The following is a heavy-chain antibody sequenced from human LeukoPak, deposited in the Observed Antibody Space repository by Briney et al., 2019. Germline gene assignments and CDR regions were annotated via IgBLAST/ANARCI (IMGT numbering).Heavy chain of an antibody. V-gene: IGHV3-33*08. CDR1: GFTFSSYA. Sequence: GGSLRLSCAASGFTFSSYAMSWVRQAPGKGLEWVAVIWYDGSNKYYADSVKGRFTISRDNSKNTLYLQMNSLRAEDTAVYYCARDAHSGYLGGYFDYWGQGTLVTVSS. CDR2: IWYDGSNK. J-gene: IGHJ4*02. CDR3: ARDAHSGYLGGYFDY. D-gene: IGHD5-12*01.